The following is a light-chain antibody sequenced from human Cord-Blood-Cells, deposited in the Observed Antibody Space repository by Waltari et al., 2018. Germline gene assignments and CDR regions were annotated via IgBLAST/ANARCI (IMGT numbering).Light chain of an antibody. CDR3: CSYAGSYGYV. CDR1: TSDVGGYNY. Sequence: QSALPQPRSLSGSPRQSVTISCTGTTSDVGGYNYASWYQQHPGKAPKLMIYDVSKRPSGVPDRFSGSKSGNTASLTISELQAEDEADYYCCSYAGSYGYVFGTGTKVTVL. CDR2: DVS. J-gene: IGLJ1*01. V-gene: IGLV2-11*01.